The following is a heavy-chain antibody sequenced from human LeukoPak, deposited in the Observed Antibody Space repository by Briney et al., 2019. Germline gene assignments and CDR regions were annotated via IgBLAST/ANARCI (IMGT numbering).Heavy chain of an antibody. CDR1: GFTFSSYA. J-gene: IGHJ3*02. V-gene: IGHV3-73*01. Sequence: GGSLRLSCAASGFTFSSYAMSWVRQASGKGLEWVGRIRSKANSYATAYAASVKGRFTISRDDSKNTAYLQMNSLKTEDTAVYYCTRATTGNAFDIWGQGTMVTVSS. CDR3: TRATTGNAFDI. D-gene: IGHD1-26*01. CDR2: IRSKANSYAT.